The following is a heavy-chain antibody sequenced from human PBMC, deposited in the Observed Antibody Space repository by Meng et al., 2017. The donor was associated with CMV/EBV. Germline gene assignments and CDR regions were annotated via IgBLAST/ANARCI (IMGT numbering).Heavy chain of an antibody. CDR1: GFTFSDYY. CDR3: ASAYGFWSGYRYYFDY. J-gene: IGHJ4*02. CDR2: ISSSGSTI. D-gene: IGHD3-3*01. V-gene: IGHV3-11*04. Sequence: GESLKISCAASGFTFSDYYMSWIHQAPGKGLEWVSYISSSGSTIYYADSVKGRFTISRDNAKNSLYLQMNSLRAEDTAVYYCASAYGFWSGYRYYFDYWGQGTLVTVSS.